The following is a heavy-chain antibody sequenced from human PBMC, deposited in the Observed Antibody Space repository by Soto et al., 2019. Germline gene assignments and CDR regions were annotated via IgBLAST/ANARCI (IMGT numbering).Heavy chain of an antibody. Sequence: SETLSLTCAVYGGSFSGYYWSWIRQPPGKGLEWIGEINHSGSTNYNPSLKSRVTISVDTSKNQFSLKLSSVTAADTAVYYCARGGSSGWYVPGYYYGMDVWGQGNTVT. J-gene: IGHJ6*02. CDR1: GGSFSGYY. CDR2: INHSGST. CDR3: ARGGSSGWYVPGYYYGMDV. V-gene: IGHV4-34*01. D-gene: IGHD6-19*01.